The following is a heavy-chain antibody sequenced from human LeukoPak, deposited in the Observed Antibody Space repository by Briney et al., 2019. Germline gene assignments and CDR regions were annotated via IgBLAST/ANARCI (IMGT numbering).Heavy chain of an antibody. J-gene: IGHJ5*02. V-gene: IGHV1-69*13. Sequence: ASVTVSCTASGGTFSSYAISWVRQAPGQGLEWMGGIIPIFGTANYAQKFQGRVTITADESTSTAYMELSSLRSEDTAVYYCARDLFVGGGSGNWFDPWGQGTLVTVSS. D-gene: IGHD3-16*01. CDR2: IIPIFGTA. CDR1: GGTFSSYA. CDR3: ARDLFVGGGSGNWFDP.